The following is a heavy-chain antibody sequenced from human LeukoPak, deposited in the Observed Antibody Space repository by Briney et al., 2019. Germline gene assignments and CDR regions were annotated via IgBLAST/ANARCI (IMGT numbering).Heavy chain of an antibody. V-gene: IGHV3-7*01. J-gene: IGHJ6*02. CDR2: IKQDGSEK. CDR3: ARDRTITVTTPYYYYGMDV. CDR1: GFTFSSYW. D-gene: IGHD4-17*01. Sequence: GGSLRLSCAASGFTFSSYWMSWVRQAPGKGLEWVANIKQDGSEKYYVDSVKGRFTISRDNAKNSLYLQMNSLRAEDTAAYYCARDRTITVTTPYYYYGMDVWGQGTTVTVSS.